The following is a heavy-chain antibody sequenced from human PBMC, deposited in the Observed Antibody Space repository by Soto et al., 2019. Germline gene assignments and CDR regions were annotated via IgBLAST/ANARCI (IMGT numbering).Heavy chain of an antibody. CDR3: ARDRYRYYYGMDV. CDR1: GFTFSSYW. J-gene: IGHJ6*02. CDR2: IKQDGSEK. Sequence: LRLSCAASGFTFSSYWMSWVRQAPGKGLEWVANIKQDGSEKYYVDSVKGRFTISRDNAKNSLYLQMNSLRAEDMAVYYCARDRYRYYYGMDVWGQGTTVTVSS. V-gene: IGHV3-7*03. D-gene: IGHD1-20*01.